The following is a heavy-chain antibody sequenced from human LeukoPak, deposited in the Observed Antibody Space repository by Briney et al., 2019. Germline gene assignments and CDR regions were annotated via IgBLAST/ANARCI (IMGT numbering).Heavy chain of an antibody. V-gene: IGHV3-30*02. CDR2: IRYDGSNK. D-gene: IGHD4-11*01. CDR3: AKDIVGNYPKQLGFDY. J-gene: IGHJ4*02. Sequence: QSWGSLRLSCAASGFTFSSYGMHWVRQAPGKGLEWVAFIRYDGSNKYYADSVKGRFTISRDNSKNTLYLQMNSLRAEDTAVYYCAKDIVGNYPKQLGFDYWGQGTLVTVSS. CDR1: GFTFSSYG.